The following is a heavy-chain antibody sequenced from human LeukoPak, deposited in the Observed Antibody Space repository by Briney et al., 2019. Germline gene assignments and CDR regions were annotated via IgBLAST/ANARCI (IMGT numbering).Heavy chain of an antibody. J-gene: IGHJ6*03. V-gene: IGHV3-53*01. D-gene: IGHD1-1*01. CDR3: ASTTRGGTYYYYMDV. CDR1: GFTVSSNY. CDR2: IYSGGSA. Sequence: GGSLRLSCAASGFTVSSNYMTWVRQAPGKGLEWVSVIYSGGSAYYADSVKGRFTVSRDNSKNTLYLQMNSLRAEDTAVYFCASTTRGGTYYYYMDVWGKGTAVTISS.